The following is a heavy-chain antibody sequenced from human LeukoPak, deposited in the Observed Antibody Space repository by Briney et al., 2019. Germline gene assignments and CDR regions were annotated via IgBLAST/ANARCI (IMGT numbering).Heavy chain of an antibody. CDR3: AREGELHNWFDP. CDR1: GFSVSTNY. D-gene: IGHD1-26*01. Sequence: GGSLRLSCAVSGFSVSTNYMSWVRQAPGKGPEWVSVLYGGGNTYYADSVKGRFTISRDNAKNSLYLQMNSLRAEDTAVYYCAREGELHNWFDPWGQGTLVTVSS. J-gene: IGHJ5*02. CDR2: LYGGGNT. V-gene: IGHV3-53*01.